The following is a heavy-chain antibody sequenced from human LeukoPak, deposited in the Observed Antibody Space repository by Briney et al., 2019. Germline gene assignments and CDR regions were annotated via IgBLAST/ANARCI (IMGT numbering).Heavy chain of an antibody. J-gene: IGHJ6*02. Sequence: PSETLSLTCTVSGGSINSYYWTWIRQPPGKGLEWIANVYNSRSTNYNPSLKSRVTISVDMFKNQFSLRLTSVTAADTAVYYCARLRSGMDVWGQGTTVTVSS. V-gene: IGHV4-59*01. CDR2: VYNSRST. CDR3: ARLRSGMDV. CDR1: GGSINSYY.